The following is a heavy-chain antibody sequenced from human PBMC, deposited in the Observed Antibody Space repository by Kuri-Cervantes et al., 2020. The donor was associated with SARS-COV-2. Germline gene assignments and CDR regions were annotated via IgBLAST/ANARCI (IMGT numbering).Heavy chain of an antibody. CDR2: IYHSGST. V-gene: IGHV4-30-2*01. D-gene: IGHD6-13*01. CDR3: ARVEGAAAGTPSGNFDY. CDR1: GGSISSGGYY. J-gene: IGHJ4*02. Sequence: SETLSLTCIVSGGSISSGGYYWSWIRQPPGKGLEWIGYIYHSGSTYYNPSLKSRVTISVDRSKNQFSLKLSSVTAADTAVYYCARVEGAAAGTPSGNFDYRGQGTLVTVSS.